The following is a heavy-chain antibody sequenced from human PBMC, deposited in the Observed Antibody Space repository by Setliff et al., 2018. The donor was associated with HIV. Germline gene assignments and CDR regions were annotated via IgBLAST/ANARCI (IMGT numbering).Heavy chain of an antibody. Sequence: ETLSLTCAVYGGSLDNYYWTWIRQPPGRGLEWIGEITDGGDAAYNSSLQSRLTISLDTSKKQFALKLHSMTAADTAVYYCARGSSCSSSSCYLYYYYYYGVDVWGPGTAVTV. CDR3: ARGSSCSSSSCYLYYYYYYGVDV. V-gene: IGHV4-34*01. CDR2: ITDGGDA. D-gene: IGHD2-2*01. CDR1: GGSLDNYY. J-gene: IGHJ6*02.